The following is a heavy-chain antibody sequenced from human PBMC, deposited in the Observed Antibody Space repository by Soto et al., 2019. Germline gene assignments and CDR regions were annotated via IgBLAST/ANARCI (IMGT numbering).Heavy chain of an antibody. CDR3: AREDYGEYTIGY. D-gene: IGHD4-17*01. V-gene: IGHV4-39*02. CDR2: IYSLGNT. CDR1: GGSISSSSYY. Sequence: SETLSLTCTVSGGSISSSSYYWGWIRQPPGQGLEWLGTIYSLGNTYYNPSLKSRVTISVDKSKNQFSLKLSSVTAADTAVYYCAREDYGEYTIGYWGQGTLVTVSS. J-gene: IGHJ4*02.